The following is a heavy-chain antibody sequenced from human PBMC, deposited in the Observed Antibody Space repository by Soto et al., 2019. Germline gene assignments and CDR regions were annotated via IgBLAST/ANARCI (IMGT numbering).Heavy chain of an antibody. J-gene: IGHJ4*02. CDR2: TRQDGGQE. Sequence: EVQLVESGGGLVQPGGSLRLSCAASGFTFSSYWMSWVRQAPGKGLEWVAHTRQDGGQEYYVDSVKGRFTISRDNAKNSLYLQMNSLRVEDTAVYYCARYPNPTVAGLPFDLWGQGILVIVSS. CDR3: ARYPNPTVAGLPFDL. D-gene: IGHD6-19*01. CDR1: GFTFSSYW. V-gene: IGHV3-7*03.